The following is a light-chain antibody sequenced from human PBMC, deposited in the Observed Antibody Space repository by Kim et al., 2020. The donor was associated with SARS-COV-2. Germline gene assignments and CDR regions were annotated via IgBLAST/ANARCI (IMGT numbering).Light chain of an antibody. V-gene: IGKV3-11*01. J-gene: IGKJ4*01. CDR1: QSVSSS. CDR2: DAS. CDR3: QQCYNWPLT. Sequence: LSPGERATLSCGASQSVSSSLAWYQQKPGQAPRLLFYDASNRATGIPARFSGSGSGTDFTLTISSLEPEDFAVYYCQQCYNWPLTFGGGTKVDIK.